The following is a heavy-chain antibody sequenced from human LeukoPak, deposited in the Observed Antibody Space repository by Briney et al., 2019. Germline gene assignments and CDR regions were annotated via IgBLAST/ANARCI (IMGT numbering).Heavy chain of an antibody. CDR1: GFIFDDYV. D-gene: IGHD4-11*01. V-gene: IGHV3-43*02. Sequence: GGSLRLSCAASGFIFDDYVMHWVRQAPGKGLEWVSVISGDGGSRNHADSVKGRFTISRDNAENSLYLQMNSLRGEDTAVYYCARGGLNYADASDIWGQGTMVTVSS. J-gene: IGHJ3*02. CDR2: ISGDGGSR. CDR3: ARGGLNYADASDI.